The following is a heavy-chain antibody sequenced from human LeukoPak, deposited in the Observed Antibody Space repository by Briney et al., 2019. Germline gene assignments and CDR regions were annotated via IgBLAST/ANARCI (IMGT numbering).Heavy chain of an antibody. CDR1: GGTFSSYA. V-gene: IGHV1-69*13. CDR3: ARVYPNDILTGYNDY. J-gene: IGHJ4*02. D-gene: IGHD3-9*01. Sequence: GASVKVSCKASGGTFSSYAISWVRQAPGQGLEWMGGIIPIFGTANYAQTFKGRVTITADESKSTAYMELSSLRSEDTAVYYCARVYPNDILTGYNDYWGQGTLVTVSS. CDR2: IIPIFGTA.